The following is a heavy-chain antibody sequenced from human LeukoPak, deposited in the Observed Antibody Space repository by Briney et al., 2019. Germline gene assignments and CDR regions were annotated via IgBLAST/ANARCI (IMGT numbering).Heavy chain of an antibody. V-gene: IGHV3-21*01. CDR3: ARGSGYYGNWFDP. CDR2: ISSSNSYI. CDR1: GFTFSSYS. Sequence: GGSLRLSCAASGFTFSSYSMNWVRQAPGKGLEWVSSISSSNSYIYYADSVKGRFTISRDNAKNTLYLQMNSLRAEDTAVYYCARGSGYYGNWFDPWGQGTLVTVSS. D-gene: IGHD3-3*01. J-gene: IGHJ5*02.